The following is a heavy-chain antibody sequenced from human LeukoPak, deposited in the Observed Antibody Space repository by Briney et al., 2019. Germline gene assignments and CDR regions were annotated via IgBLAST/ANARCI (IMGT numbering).Heavy chain of an antibody. CDR2: ISGSGGST. CDR1: GFTFSSYA. V-gene: IGHV3-23*01. J-gene: IGHJ4*02. D-gene: IGHD4-17*01. CDR3: AKDGTRTTVTSFDY. Sequence: GGSLRLSCAASGFTFSSYAMSWFRKAPGKGLEWVSAISGSGGSTYYADSVKGRFTISRDNSKNTLYLQMNSLRAEDTAVYYCAKDGTRTTVTSFDYWGQGTLVTVSS.